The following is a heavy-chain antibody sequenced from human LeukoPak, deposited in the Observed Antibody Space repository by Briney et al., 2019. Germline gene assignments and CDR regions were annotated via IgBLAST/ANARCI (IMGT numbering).Heavy chain of an antibody. J-gene: IGHJ4*02. Sequence: SETLSLTCVVSGASVSSSHCSWSRQRPGEGLGWGCYLSYIGKTDYNPSLTSRVTMSLDSSNNQVSLTLRSVPAADTAVSSCSEGYSAPFDHWGEGTLVTVSP. CDR3: SEGYSAPFDH. CDR2: LSYIGKT. CDR1: GASVSSSH. D-gene: IGHD2-15*01. V-gene: IGHV4-59*02.